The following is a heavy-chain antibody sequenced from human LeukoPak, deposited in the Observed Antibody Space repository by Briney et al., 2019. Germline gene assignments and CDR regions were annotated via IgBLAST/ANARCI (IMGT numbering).Heavy chain of an antibody. Sequence: ASVKVSCTASGYTFTSYAMNWVRQAPGQGLEWMGWINTNTGNPTYAQGFTGRFVFSLDTSVSTAYLQISSLKAEDTAVYYCARDNTIFGVKSWFDPWGQGTLVTVSP. CDR2: INTNTGNP. CDR1: GYTFTSYA. D-gene: IGHD3-3*01. J-gene: IGHJ5*02. CDR3: ARDNTIFGVKSWFDP. V-gene: IGHV7-4-1*02.